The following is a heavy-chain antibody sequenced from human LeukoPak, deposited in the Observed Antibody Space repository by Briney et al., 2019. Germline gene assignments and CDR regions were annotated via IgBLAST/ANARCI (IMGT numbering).Heavy chain of an antibody. D-gene: IGHD6-13*01. CDR3: AKAHLPHYSSSWLSRGAYYYYGMDV. CDR2: ISGSGGST. V-gene: IGHV3-23*01. CDR1: GGSISSSN. Sequence: ETLSLTCAVSGGSISSSNWWSWVRQPPGKGVEWVSAISGSGGSTYYADSVKGRFTISRDNSKNTLYLQMNSLRAEDTAVYYCAKAHLPHYSSSWLSRGAYYYYGMDVWGQGTTVTVSS. J-gene: IGHJ6*02.